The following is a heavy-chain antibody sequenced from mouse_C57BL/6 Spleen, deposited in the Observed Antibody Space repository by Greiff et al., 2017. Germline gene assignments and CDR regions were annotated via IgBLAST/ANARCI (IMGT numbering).Heavy chain of an antibody. CDR1: GYTFTSSW. CDR3: ARSGEYHYSRYFDV. CDR2: IYPGSGST. J-gene: IGHJ1*03. Sequence: QVQLQQPGAGLVKPGASVKMSCKASGYTFTSSWITWVKQRPGQGLEWSGDIYPGSGSTNYNEKFKSKATLTVDTSSSTAYIQLSSLTAEDSAVYYFARSGEYHYSRYFDVWGTWDTVPV. V-gene: IGHV1-55*01. D-gene: IGHD1-1*01.